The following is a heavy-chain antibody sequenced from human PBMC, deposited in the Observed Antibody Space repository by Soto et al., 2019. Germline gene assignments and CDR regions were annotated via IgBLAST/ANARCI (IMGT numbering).Heavy chain of an antibody. CDR3: ARERVTNMGKKYYYYMDV. CDR2: IIPILGIA. V-gene: IGHV1-69*04. Sequence: SVKVSCKASGGTFSSYTISWVRQAPGQGLEWMGRIIPILGIANYAQKFQGRVTITADKSTSTAYMELSSLRSEDTAVYYCARERVTNMGKKYYYYMDVWGKGTTVTVSS. D-gene: IGHD4-17*01. CDR1: GGTFSSYT. J-gene: IGHJ6*03.